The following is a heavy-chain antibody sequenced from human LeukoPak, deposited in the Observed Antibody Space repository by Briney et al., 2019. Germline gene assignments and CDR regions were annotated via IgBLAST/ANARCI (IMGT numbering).Heavy chain of an antibody. Sequence: GGSPRLSCVASGFIFSDYGIQWVRQAPGEGLEWVAVIAYDGNNTYYGDSVRGRFTISRDNSKKMVYLEMNSLRVEDTAVYYCAKTGMLRRVGYLDVWGKGTAVIVSS. CDR3: AKTGMLRRVGYLDV. CDR1: GFIFSDYG. D-gene: IGHD1-1*01. CDR2: IAYDGNNT. V-gene: IGHV3-30*18. J-gene: IGHJ6*04.